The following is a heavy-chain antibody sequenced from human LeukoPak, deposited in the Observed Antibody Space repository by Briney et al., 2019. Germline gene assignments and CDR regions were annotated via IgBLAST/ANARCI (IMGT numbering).Heavy chain of an antibody. CDR2: IKQDGSEK. CDR1: GFIFSSYW. Sequence: PGGSLRLSCAASGFIFSSYWMIWVRQAPGKGLEWVANIKQDGSEKYYVDSVKGRFTISRDNSKNTLYLQMNSLRAEDTAVYYCVRGQVGADPLDYWGQGTLVTVSS. CDR3: VRGQVGADPLDY. J-gene: IGHJ4*02. V-gene: IGHV3-7*01. D-gene: IGHD1-26*01.